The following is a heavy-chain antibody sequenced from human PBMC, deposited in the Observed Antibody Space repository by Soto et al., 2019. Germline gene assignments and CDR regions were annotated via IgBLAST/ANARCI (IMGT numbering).Heavy chain of an antibody. CDR2: ISAYNGNT. Sequence: ASVKVSCKASGYTFTSYGISWVRQAPGQGLEWMGWISAYNGNTNYAQKLQGRVTMTTDTSTSTAYMELRSLRSDDTAVYYCAGATDDDYGDERRYYYYGMDVWGQGTTVTVSS. D-gene: IGHD4-17*01. CDR1: GYTFTSYG. CDR3: AGATDDDYGDERRYYYYGMDV. J-gene: IGHJ6*02. V-gene: IGHV1-18*01.